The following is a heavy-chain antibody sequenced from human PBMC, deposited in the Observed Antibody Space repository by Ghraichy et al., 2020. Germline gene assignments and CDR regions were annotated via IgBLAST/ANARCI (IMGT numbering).Heavy chain of an antibody. D-gene: IGHD2-21*01. CDR2: IKQDGSGK. Sequence: GWSLRLSCAASGFTFSTYWMQWVRQAPGKGLEWVANIKQDGSGKYYVDSVKGRFTISRDNAKNSLYLQMNSLRAEDTAVYYCAGGTGWVINSWGQGTLVTVSS. J-gene: IGHJ4*02. CDR3: AGGTGWVINS. V-gene: IGHV3-7*04. CDR1: GFTFSTYW.